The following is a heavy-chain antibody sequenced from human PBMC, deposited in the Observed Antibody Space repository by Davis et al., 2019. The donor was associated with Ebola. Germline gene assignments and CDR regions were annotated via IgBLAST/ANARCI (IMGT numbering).Heavy chain of an antibody. D-gene: IGHD1-1*01. V-gene: IGHV4-4*02. CDR3: AGQLESQVGGMDV. J-gene: IGHJ6*02. CDR2: IYHSGST. CDR1: GGSISSDNW. Sequence: MPWGSLRLSCDVSGGSISSDNWWNWVRQPPGKGLEWIEEIYHSGSTNYNPSLKSRVTISVDKSKNQFSLKLSSVTAADTAVYYCAGQLESQVGGMDVWGQGTTVTVSS.